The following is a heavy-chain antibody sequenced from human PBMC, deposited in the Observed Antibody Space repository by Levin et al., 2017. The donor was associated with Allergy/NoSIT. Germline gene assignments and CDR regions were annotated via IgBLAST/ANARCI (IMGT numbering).Heavy chain of an antibody. CDR1: GGSISSYY. D-gene: IGHD6-13*01. Sequence: SQTLSLTCTVSGGSISSYYWSWIRQPPGKGLEWIGYIYYSGSTNYNPSLKSRVTISVDTSKNQFSLKLSSVTAADTAVYYCARGLRTILGYSSSWSDSKHFDYWGQGTLVTVSS. V-gene: IGHV4-59*01. CDR3: ARGLRTILGYSSSWSDSKHFDY. J-gene: IGHJ4*02. CDR2: IYYSGST.